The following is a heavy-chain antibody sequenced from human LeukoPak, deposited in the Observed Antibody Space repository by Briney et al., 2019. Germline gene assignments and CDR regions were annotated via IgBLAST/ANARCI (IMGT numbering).Heavy chain of an antibody. CDR3: ARFPQDDFPLYYFDY. CDR1: GFTVSSNY. D-gene: IGHD3-3*01. V-gene: IGHV3-53*01. J-gene: IGHJ4*02. CDR2: IYSGGST. Sequence: EGSLRLSCAASGFTVSSNYMSWVRQAPGKGLEWVSVIYSGGSTYYADSVKGRFTISRDNSKNTLYLQMNSLRAEDTAVYYCARFPQDDFPLYYFDYWGQGTLVTVSS.